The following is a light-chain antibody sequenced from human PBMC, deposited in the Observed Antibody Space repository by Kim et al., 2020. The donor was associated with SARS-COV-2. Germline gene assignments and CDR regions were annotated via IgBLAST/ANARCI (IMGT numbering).Light chain of an antibody. CDR3: QQYAWAPLN. CDR1: QSVGNNY. Sequence: SPGERANLSCRASQSVGNNYLAWYQQKPGRSPTLLIYNASSRVTGVADRFAGSGSGTDFTLTVSRLEPEDFAVYYCQQYAWAPLNFGGGTKVDIK. V-gene: IGKV3-20*01. CDR2: NAS. J-gene: IGKJ4*01.